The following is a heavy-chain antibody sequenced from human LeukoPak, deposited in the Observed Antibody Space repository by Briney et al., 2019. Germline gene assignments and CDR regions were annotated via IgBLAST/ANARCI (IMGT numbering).Heavy chain of an antibody. CDR1: GFTFSSYG. J-gene: IGHJ3*02. Sequence: PGGSLRLSCAASGFTFSSYGMHWVRQAPGKGLEGVAVIWYDGSNKYYADSVKGRFTISRDNSKNTLYLQMNSLRAEDTAVYYCARVGPYYDSSGYQDAFDIWGQGTMVTVSS. D-gene: IGHD3-22*01. CDR2: IWYDGSNK. V-gene: IGHV3-33*08. CDR3: ARVGPYYDSSGYQDAFDI.